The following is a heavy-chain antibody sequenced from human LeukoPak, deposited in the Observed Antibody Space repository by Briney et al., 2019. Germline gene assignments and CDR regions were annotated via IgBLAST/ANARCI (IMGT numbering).Heavy chain of an antibody. CDR1: GFTFSSYG. Sequence: PGGSLRLSCAASGFTFSSYGMHWVRQAPGKGLEWVAFIRYDGSNKYYADSVKGRFTISRDNSKNTLYLQMNSLRAEDTAVYYCAKLDKSVDFWSGEYYYYYMDVWGKGTTVTVSS. V-gene: IGHV3-30*02. D-gene: IGHD3-3*01. J-gene: IGHJ6*03. CDR2: IRYDGSNK. CDR3: AKLDKSVDFWSGEYYYYYMDV.